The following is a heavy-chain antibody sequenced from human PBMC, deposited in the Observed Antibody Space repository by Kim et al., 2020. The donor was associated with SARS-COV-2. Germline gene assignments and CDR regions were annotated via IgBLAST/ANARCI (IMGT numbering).Heavy chain of an antibody. J-gene: IGHJ2*01. Sequence: SETLSLTCTVSGDSISSYYWSWVRQAADKGLEWIGRIYVSGSTTYNPSLRSRVTMSADTSKNPFSLKLSSVTAADTAVYYCARGSNRCWYFRLWGRGTLVTVSS. V-gene: IGHV4-4*07. D-gene: IGHD4-4*01. CDR1: GDSISSYY. CDR2: IYVSGST. CDR3: ARGSNRCWYFRL.